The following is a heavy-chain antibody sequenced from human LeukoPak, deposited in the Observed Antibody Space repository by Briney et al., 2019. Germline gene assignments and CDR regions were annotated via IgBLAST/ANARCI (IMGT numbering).Heavy chain of an antibody. CDR2: INPSGGST. CDR3: AREKLVHLDY. V-gene: IGHV1-46*03. D-gene: IGHD6-6*01. Sequence: ASVKISCKVSGYTLTELSMHWVRQAPGQGLEWMGIINPSGGSTSYAQKFQGRVTMTRDTSTSTVYMELSSLRSEDTAVYYCAREKLVHLDYWGQGTLVTVSS. J-gene: IGHJ4*02. CDR1: GYTLTELS.